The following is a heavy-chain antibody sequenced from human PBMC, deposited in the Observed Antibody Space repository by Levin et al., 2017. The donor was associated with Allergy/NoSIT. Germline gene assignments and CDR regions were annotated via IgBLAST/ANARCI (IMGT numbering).Heavy chain of an antibody. CDR2: IWYDGSNK. D-gene: IGHD3-16*01. J-gene: IGHJ3*02. CDR1: GFAFTYG. V-gene: IGHV3-33*01. CDR3: ARWGSNGAFDI. Sequence: SCAASGFAFTYGMHWVRQAPGKGLEWVAVIWYDGSNKYYADSVKGRFTISRDNSKNTLYLQMNSLRAEDTAVYYCARWGSNGAFDIWGQGTMVTVSS.